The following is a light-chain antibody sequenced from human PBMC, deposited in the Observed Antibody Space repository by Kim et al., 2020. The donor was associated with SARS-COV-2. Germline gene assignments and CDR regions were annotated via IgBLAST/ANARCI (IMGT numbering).Light chain of an antibody. CDR2: LNSDGSH. Sequence: ASVKLTCNLSSGHSSYAIAWHQQQPEKGPRYLMKLNSDGSHSKGDGIPDRFSGSSSGDERYLTISSLQSEDEADYYCQTWGTGIRVFGTGTKVTVL. CDR3: QTWGTGIRV. J-gene: IGLJ1*01. V-gene: IGLV4-69*01. CDR1: SGHSSYA.